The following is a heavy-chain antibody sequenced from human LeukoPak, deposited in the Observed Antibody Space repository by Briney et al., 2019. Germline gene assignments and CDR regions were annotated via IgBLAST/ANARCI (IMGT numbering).Heavy chain of an antibody. CDR1: GGTFSSYA. J-gene: IGHJ4*02. CDR2: IIPIFGTA. CDR3: ARARGDGYNFFDY. D-gene: IGHD5-24*01. Sequence: SVKVSCKASGGTFSSYAISWVRQAPGQGLEWMGGIIPIFGTANYAQKFQGRVTITADESTSTAYMELSSLRSEDTAVYYCARARGDGYNFFDYWGQGTLVTVSS. V-gene: IGHV1-69*13.